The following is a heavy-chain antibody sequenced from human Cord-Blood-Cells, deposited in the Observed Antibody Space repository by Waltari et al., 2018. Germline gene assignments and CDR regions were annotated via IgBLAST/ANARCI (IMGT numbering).Heavy chain of an antibody. CDR2: ISSSSSYI. CDR1: GFTFSSYS. CDR3: ARDPHNLDAFDI. V-gene: IGHV3-21*01. J-gene: IGHJ3*02. Sequence: EVQLVESGGGLVKPGGSLRLSCAASGFTFSSYSMNWVRQAPGKGLEWVSSISSSSSYISYADSGKGPFTISRDNAKNSLYLQMNSLRAEDTAVYYCARDPHNLDAFDIWCQGTMVTVSS. D-gene: IGHD1-1*01.